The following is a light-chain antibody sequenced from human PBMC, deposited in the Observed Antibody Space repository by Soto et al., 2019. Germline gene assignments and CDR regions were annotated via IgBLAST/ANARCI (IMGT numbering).Light chain of an antibody. CDR3: FSYAGSNAVV. CDR1: SSDVGGYNY. J-gene: IGLJ2*01. CDR2: DVV. Sequence: QSALTQPRSLSGSHSQSVTISCTVTSSDVGGYNYVSWYQQHPGKAPKYMIYDVVQRPSGVPDRLSGSKSGNTASLTISGLQAEDEADYYCFSYAGSNAVVFGGGTKLTVL. V-gene: IGLV2-11*01.